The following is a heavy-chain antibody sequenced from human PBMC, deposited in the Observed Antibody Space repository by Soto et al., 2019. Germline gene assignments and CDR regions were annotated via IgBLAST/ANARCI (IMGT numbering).Heavy chain of an antibody. CDR1: GFTFGNYA. CDR2: ITENGANT. J-gene: IGHJ4*02. Sequence: EVQVLESGGGLVQSGGSLRLSCAASGFTFGNYAMTWVRQATGQGLEYVSSITENGANTYYADSVKGRFTISRDNSKNTLYLQMNSLRAEDTAVYYCAKGVLDRGVDSWGQGTLVTVSS. V-gene: IGHV3-23*01. D-gene: IGHD6-6*01. CDR3: AKGVLDRGVDS.